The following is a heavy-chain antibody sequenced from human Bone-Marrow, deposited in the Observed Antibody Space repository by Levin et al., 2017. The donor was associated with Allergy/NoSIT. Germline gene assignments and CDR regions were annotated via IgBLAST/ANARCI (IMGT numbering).Heavy chain of an antibody. V-gene: IGHV1-24*01. CDR1: GYTLTELS. J-gene: IGHJ4*02. D-gene: IGHD6-19*01. CDR2: FDPEDGET. CDR3: ATPRSGWFLFDY. Sequence: GESLKISCKVSGYTLTELSMHWVRQAPGKGLEWMGGFDPEDGETIYAQKFQGRVTMTEDTSTDTAYMELSSLRSEDTAVYYCATPRSGWFLFDYWGQGTLVTVSS.